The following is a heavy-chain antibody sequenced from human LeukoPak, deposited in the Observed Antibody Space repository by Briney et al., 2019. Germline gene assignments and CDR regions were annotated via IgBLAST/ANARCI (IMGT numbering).Heavy chain of an antibody. J-gene: IGHJ1*01. V-gene: IGHV1-2*06. CDR1: GYTFTGYY. CDR3: AGRYYYDSSGYMYFQH. D-gene: IGHD3-22*01. Sequence: ASVKVSCKASGYTFTGYYMHWVRQAPGQGLEWMGRINPNSGGTNYAQKFQGRVTMTRDTSISIAYMELSRLRSDDTAVYYCAGRYYYDSSGYMYFQHWGQGTLVTVSS. CDR2: INPNSGGT.